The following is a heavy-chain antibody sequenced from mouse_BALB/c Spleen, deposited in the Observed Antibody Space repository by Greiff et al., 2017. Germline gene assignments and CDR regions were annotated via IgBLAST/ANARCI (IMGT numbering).Heavy chain of an antibody. CDR1: GFSLTGYG. Sequence: VQLQESGPGLVAPSQSLSITCTVSGFSLTGYGVNWVRQPPGKGLEWLGMIWGDGSTDYNSALKSRLSISKDNSKSQVFLKMNSLQTDDTARYYCARDEGSITTVVAKGYAMDYWGQGTSVTVSS. CDR2: IWGDGST. J-gene: IGHJ4*01. V-gene: IGHV2-6-7*02. CDR3: ARDEGSITTVVAKGYAMDY. D-gene: IGHD1-1*01.